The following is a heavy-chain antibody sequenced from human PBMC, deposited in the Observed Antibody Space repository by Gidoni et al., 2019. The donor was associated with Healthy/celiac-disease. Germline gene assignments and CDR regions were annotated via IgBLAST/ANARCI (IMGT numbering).Heavy chain of an antibody. CDR3: AKDRARTYDY. CDR1: GFTFSSYA. CDR2: ISGRGGST. J-gene: IGHJ4*02. D-gene: IGHD2-8*01. V-gene: IGHV3-23*01. Sequence: EVQLLESGGGLVKPGGSLRLSCEAYGFTFSSYAMSWVRQAPGKGLEWVSAISGRGGSTYYADSVKGRFTISRDNSKNTLYLQMNSLRAEDTAVYYCAKDRARTYDYWGQGTLVTVSS.